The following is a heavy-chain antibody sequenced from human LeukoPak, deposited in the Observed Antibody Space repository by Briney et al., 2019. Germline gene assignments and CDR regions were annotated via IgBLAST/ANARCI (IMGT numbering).Heavy chain of an antibody. CDR1: GGSFSGYY. CDR2: INHSGST. Sequence: SETLSLTCAVYGGSFSGYYWSWIRNPPGKGLEWIGEINHSGSTNYNPSLKSRVTISVDTSKNQFSLTLSSVTAADTAVYYCATGYSGCCLYFDYWGQGTLVTVSS. CDR3: ATGYSGCCLYFDY. D-gene: IGHD5-12*01. J-gene: IGHJ4*02. V-gene: IGHV4-34*01.